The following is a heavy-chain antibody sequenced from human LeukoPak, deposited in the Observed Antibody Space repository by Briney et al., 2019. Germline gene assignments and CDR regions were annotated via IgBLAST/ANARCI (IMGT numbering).Heavy chain of an antibody. CDR2: ISSSSSYI. Sequence: GGSLRLSCAASGFTFSSYWMNWVRQAPGKGLEWVSSISSSSSYIYYADSVKGRFTISRDNAKNSLYLQMNSLRAEDTAVYYCARGPTLRYSNYWGQGTLVTVST. CDR3: ARGPTLRYSNY. J-gene: IGHJ4*02. D-gene: IGHD3-9*01. CDR1: GFTFSSYW. V-gene: IGHV3-21*01.